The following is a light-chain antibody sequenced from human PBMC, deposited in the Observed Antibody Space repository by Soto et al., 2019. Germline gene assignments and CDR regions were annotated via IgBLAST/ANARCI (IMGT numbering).Light chain of an antibody. Sequence: EIVLTQSPGTLSLSPGERATLSCRAIQSVSTNSLAWYQQKPGQAPRLLIYGASSTATGIPDRFSGSGSGTDFTLTISRLEPEDFAVYYCQQYGSSPGTFGQGTKVDIK. J-gene: IGKJ1*01. CDR3: QQYGSSPGT. V-gene: IGKV3-20*01. CDR1: QSVSTNS. CDR2: GAS.